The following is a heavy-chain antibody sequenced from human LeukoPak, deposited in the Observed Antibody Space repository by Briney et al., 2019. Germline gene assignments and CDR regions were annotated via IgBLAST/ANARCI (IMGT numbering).Heavy chain of an antibody. D-gene: IGHD4-11*01. Sequence: SQTLSLTCTVSGGSISSGGYYWSWIRQHPGKGLEWIGYIYYSGSTYYNPSLKSRVTISVDTSKNQFSLKLSSVTAADTAVYYCARAQVDYNNGPGSQGYYSYGMDVWGQGTTVTVSS. CDR3: ARAQVDYNNGPGSQGYYSYGMDV. J-gene: IGHJ6*02. V-gene: IGHV4-31*03. CDR1: GGSISSGGYY. CDR2: IYYSGST.